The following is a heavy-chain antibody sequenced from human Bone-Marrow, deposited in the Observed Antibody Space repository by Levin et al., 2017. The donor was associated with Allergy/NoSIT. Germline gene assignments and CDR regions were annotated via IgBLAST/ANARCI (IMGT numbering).Heavy chain of an antibody. CDR1: GGSISSPNNH. J-gene: IGHJ5*02. CDR2: TYHTGST. Sequence: SETLSLICTVSGGSISSPNNHWGWIRQPPGKGLEWIGNTYHTGSTYYNPSFESRVTISVDSSTNQFSLMLISVTAADTAMYYCVREGAVAASWLDPWGQGTLVAVSS. CDR3: VREGAVAASWLDP. D-gene: IGHD6-13*01. V-gene: IGHV4-39*07.